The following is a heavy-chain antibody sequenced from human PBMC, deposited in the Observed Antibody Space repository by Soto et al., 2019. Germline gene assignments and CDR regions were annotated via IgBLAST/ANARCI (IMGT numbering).Heavy chain of an antibody. D-gene: IGHD5-18*01. CDR3: ARSGYSYGPNPLLY. J-gene: IGHJ4*02. Sequence: PSETLSLTCTVSGGSISSGGYYWSWIRQHPGKGLEWIGYIYNSGSTYYNPSLKRRVTISVDTSKNKLSMKLSSVTAADTALYYCARSGYSYGPNPLLYWGQGTLVTVS. V-gene: IGHV4-31*03. CDR1: GGSISSGGYY. CDR2: IYNSGST.